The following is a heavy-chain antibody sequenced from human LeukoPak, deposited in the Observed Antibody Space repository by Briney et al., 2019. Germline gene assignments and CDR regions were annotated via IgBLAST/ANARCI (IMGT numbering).Heavy chain of an antibody. CDR1: GFTFSNYA. V-gene: IGHV3-30*03. Sequence: PGGALRLSCATSGFTFSNYAMSWVRQAPGKGLEWDAVISYDGSNKYYADSVKGRFTISRDNSKNTLSLQMNSLRAEDTAVYYCVNNRETTWDYYYGMDVWGQGTTVTVSS. CDR2: ISYDGSNK. D-gene: IGHD4-17*01. CDR3: VNNRETTWDYYYGMDV. J-gene: IGHJ6*02.